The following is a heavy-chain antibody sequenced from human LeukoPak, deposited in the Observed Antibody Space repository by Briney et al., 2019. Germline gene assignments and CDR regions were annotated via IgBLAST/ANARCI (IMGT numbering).Heavy chain of an antibody. J-gene: IGHJ4*02. V-gene: IGHV3-21*01. CDR3: ARGGYCSSTSCAPGDY. D-gene: IGHD2-2*01. CDR2: ISSSSSYI. Sequence: GGSLRLSCAASGFTFSSYSMNWVRQAPGKGLEWVSSISSSSSYIYYADSVKGRFTISRDNTKNSLYLQMNSLRAEDTAVYYCARGGYCSSTSCAPGDYWGQGTLVTVSS. CDR1: GFTFSSYS.